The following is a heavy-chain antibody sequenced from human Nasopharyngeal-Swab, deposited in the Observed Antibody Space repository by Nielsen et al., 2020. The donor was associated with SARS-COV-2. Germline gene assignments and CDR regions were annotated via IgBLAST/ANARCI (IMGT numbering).Heavy chain of an antibody. D-gene: IGHD2-2*01. J-gene: IGHJ3*02. CDR2: ISAYNGNT. CDR3: ARVPGNHDAFDI. Sequence: ALVKVSCKASGYTFTSYGISWVRQAPGQGLEWMGWISAYNGNTNYAQKLQGRVTVTTDTSTSTAYMELRSLRSDDTAVYYCARVPGNHDAFDIWGQGTMVTVSS. V-gene: IGHV1-18*01. CDR1: GYTFTSYG.